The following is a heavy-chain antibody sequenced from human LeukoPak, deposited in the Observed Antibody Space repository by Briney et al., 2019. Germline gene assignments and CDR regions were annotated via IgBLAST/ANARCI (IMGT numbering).Heavy chain of an antibody. V-gene: IGHV1-69*13. CDR2: IIPIFGTA. D-gene: IGHD3-22*01. Sequence: ASVKVSCKASGGTFSSYAISWVRQAPGQGLEWMGGIIPIFGTANYAQKFQGRVTITGDESTSTAYMELNGLRSEDTAVYYCARGYYDSSGYYSWFDPWGQGTLVTVSS. J-gene: IGHJ5*02. CDR3: ARGYYDSSGYYSWFDP. CDR1: GGTFSSYA.